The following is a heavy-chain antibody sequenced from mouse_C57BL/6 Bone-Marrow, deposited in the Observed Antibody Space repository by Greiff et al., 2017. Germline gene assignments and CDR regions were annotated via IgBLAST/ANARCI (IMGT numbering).Heavy chain of an antibody. CDR1: GFTFSDYY. Sequence: EVHLVESEGGLVQPGSSMKLSCTASGFTFSDYYMAWVRQVPEKGLEWVANINYDGSSTYYLDSLKSRFIISRDNAKNILYLQMSSLKSEDTATYYCARVCDGPLGFDVWGTGTTVTVSS. CDR3: ARVCDGPLGFDV. V-gene: IGHV5-16*01. D-gene: IGHD2-3*01. CDR2: INYDGSST. J-gene: IGHJ1*03.